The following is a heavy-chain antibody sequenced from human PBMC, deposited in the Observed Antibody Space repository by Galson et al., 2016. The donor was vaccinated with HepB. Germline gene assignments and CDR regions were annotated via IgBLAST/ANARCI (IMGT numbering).Heavy chain of an antibody. CDR2: IYHSGNT. Sequence: SETLSLTCAVSGGSIRSTQWWSWVRQAPGKGLEWIGDIYHSGNTNYMPSLQSRVTISVDNSKNQFSLKLTAVTAADAAVYYCASVDYYYAMDAWGQGTTVTVSS. CDR1: GGSIRSTQW. J-gene: IGHJ6*02. CDR3: ASVDYYYAMDA. D-gene: IGHD4-23*01. V-gene: IGHV4-4*02.